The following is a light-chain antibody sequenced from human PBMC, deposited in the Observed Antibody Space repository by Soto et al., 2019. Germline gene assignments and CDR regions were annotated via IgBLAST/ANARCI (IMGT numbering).Light chain of an antibody. V-gene: IGKV3-15*01. CDR2: GAS. CDR3: QQYNNWPLLT. J-gene: IGKJ4*01. CDR1: ESVNNH. Sequence: EIVMTQSPATLSVSPGERATLSCRASESVNNHLAWYQQKPGQAPRLLFYGASTRATGVPARFSGSGSGTEFSLTISSLQAEDFAIYYCQQYNNWPLLTFGGGTKV.